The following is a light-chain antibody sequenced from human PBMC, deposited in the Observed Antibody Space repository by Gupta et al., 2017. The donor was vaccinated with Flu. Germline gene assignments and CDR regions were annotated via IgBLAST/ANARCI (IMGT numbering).Light chain of an antibody. Sequence: DIQMTQSPSSLSASVGDRVTITCRAGQSVSSYLNWYQQKPGKAPKLLIYAALNLQSGVPSRLIGDGSGTEFTLTIRSLQPEDFATYYCQQSSSIPWTFGRGTKVEVK. V-gene: IGKV1-39*01. CDR1: QSVSSY. J-gene: IGKJ1*01. CDR2: AAL. CDR3: QQSSSIPWT.